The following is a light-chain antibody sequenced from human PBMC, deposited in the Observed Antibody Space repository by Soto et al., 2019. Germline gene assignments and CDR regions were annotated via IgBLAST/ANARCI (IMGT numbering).Light chain of an antibody. J-gene: IGKJ4*01. V-gene: IGKV3-20*01. Sequence: EIVLTQSPGTLSLSPGERATLFCRASQIVSSSCLAWYQLKPGQSPRLLISGASKRATGIPDRFSGSGSGTDFSLTITRLEPEDFAVDYCQEYCTSPRLTFGGGTKVE. CDR2: GAS. CDR3: QEYCTSPRLT. CDR1: QIVSSSC.